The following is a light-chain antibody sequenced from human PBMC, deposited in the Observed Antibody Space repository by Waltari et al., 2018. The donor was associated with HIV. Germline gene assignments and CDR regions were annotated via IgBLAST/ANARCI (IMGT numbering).Light chain of an antibody. V-gene: IGKV1-33*01. CDR3: QQFDHLPYT. CDR2: DAS. J-gene: IGKJ2*01. Sequence: DIQLAQSPSSLSASIGDRITITCQASQDISNYLNWYQHKPGKAHKLLIYDASNLQTGVPSRFSGSGSVTDFTFTITSLQPEDFATYYCQQFDHLPYTFGQGTRLEIK. CDR1: QDISNY.